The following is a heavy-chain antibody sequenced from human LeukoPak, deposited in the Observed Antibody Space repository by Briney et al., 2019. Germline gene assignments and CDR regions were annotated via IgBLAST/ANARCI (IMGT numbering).Heavy chain of an antibody. D-gene: IGHD3-10*01. Sequence: PGGSLRLSCAASGFTFSSYSMNWVRQAPGKGLEWVSYISSSSSTIYYADSVKGRFTISRDNAKNSLYLQMSSLRAEDTAVYYCARDEDYYGSGSYTAPDAFDIWGQGTMVTVSS. J-gene: IGHJ3*02. V-gene: IGHV3-48*01. CDR3: ARDEDYYGSGSYTAPDAFDI. CDR1: GFTFSSYS. CDR2: ISSSSSTI.